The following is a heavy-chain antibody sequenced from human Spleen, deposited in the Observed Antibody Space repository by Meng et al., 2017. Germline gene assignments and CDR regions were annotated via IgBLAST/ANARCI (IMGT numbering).Heavy chain of an antibody. Sequence: ESRKISGAVSGLTFSSSAMSWVRQAPGKGLEWVASISISGEKTYYADAVKGRFTVARDNSKSTLHLQMNSLRAEDTAIYYCAKEIRPNDYWGQGTLVTVSS. CDR2: ISISGEKT. CDR1: GLTFSSSA. J-gene: IGHJ4*02. V-gene: IGHV3-23*01. CDR3: AKEIRPNDY.